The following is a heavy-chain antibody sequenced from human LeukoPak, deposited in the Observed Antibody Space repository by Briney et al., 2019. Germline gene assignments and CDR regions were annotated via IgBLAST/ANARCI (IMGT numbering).Heavy chain of an antibody. CDR2: IKQDGTEK. J-gene: IGHJ4*02. CDR1: GFSFSTYW. Sequence: GGSLRLSYAASGFSFSTYWMSWVRQAPGKGLEWVANIKQDGTEKFYVDSAKGRFTVSRDNARNSLYLQMNSLRTEDTAVYYCARVAAGPSYFDYWGQGTLVTVSS. CDR3: ARVAAGPSYFDY. D-gene: IGHD6-13*01. V-gene: IGHV3-7*05.